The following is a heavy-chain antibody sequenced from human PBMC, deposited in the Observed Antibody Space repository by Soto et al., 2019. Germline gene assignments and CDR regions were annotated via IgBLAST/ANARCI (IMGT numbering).Heavy chain of an antibody. CDR3: ARDLAAGTCDY. Sequence: QVQLVQSGAEVKKPGASVKVSGRASGYTFTTYGIGWGRQAPGQGLEWMGWISAYNGNTNYAQKLQGRVTMTTDTSTSTAYMELRSLRSDDTAVYYCARDLAAGTCDYWGQGTLVTVSS. D-gene: IGHD6-13*01. CDR2: ISAYNGNT. J-gene: IGHJ4*02. V-gene: IGHV1-18*01. CDR1: GYTFTTYG.